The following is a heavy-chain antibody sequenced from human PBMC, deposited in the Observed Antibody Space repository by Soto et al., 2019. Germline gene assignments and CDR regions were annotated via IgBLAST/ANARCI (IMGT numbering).Heavy chain of an antibody. CDR3: ARDPKGNNWFDP. J-gene: IGHJ5*02. Sequence: PSETLSLTCTVSGGSISSSSYYWGWIRQPPGKGLEWIGYIYYSGSTYYNPSLKSRVTISVDTSKNQFSLKLSSVTAADTAVYYCARDPKGNNWFDPWGQGTLVTVSS. CDR2: IYYSGST. V-gene: IGHV4-61*01. CDR1: GGSISSSSYY.